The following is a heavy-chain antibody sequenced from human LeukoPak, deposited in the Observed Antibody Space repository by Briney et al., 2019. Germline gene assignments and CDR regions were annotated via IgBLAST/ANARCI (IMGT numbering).Heavy chain of an antibody. J-gene: IGHJ3*02. CDR2: IIPIFGTA. CDR1: GGTFSSYA. D-gene: IGHD3-22*01. Sequence: EASVKVSCTASGGTFSSYAISWVRQAPGQGLEWMGGIIPIFGTANYAQKFQGRVTITADESTSTAYMELSSLRSEDTAVYYCARAPPTGYDAFVIWGQGTMVTVSS. V-gene: IGHV1-69*13. CDR3: ARAPPTGYDAFVI.